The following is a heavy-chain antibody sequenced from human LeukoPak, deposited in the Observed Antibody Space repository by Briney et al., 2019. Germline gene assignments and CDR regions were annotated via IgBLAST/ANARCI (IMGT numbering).Heavy chain of an antibody. CDR2: INHSGST. J-gene: IGHJ4*02. D-gene: IGHD3-3*01. Sequence: SWIRQPPGKGLEWIGEINHSGSTNYNPSLKSRVTISVDTSKNQFSLKLSSVTAADTAVYYCARVHDFWSGYWGFDYWGQGTLVTVSS. V-gene: IGHV4-34*01. CDR3: ARVHDFWSGYWGFDY.